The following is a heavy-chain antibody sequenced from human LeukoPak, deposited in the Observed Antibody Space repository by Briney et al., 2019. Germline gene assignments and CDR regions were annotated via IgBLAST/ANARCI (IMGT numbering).Heavy chain of an antibody. V-gene: IGHV1-2*02. D-gene: IGHD4-17*01. CDR2: INPNSGGT. CDR1: GYTFTGYY. CDR3: ARDRDYGGIFAD. Sequence: EASVKVSCKASGYTFTGYYMHWVRQAPGQGLEWMGWINPNSGGTNYAQKFQGRVTMTRDTSISTAYMELSRLRSDDTAVYYCARDRDYGGIFADWGQGTLVTVSS. J-gene: IGHJ4*02.